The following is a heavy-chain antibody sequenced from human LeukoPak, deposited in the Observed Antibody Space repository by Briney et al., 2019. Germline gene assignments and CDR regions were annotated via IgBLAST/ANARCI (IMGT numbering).Heavy chain of an antibody. Sequence: SETLSLTCTVSGYSISSGYYWGWIRQPPGKGLEWIGSIYHSGSTYCNPSLKSRVTISVDTSKNQFSLKPSSVTAADTAVYYCARVLELNWFDPWGQGTLVTVSS. V-gene: IGHV4-38-2*02. CDR3: ARVLELNWFDP. CDR1: GYSISSGYY. D-gene: IGHD1-7*01. CDR2: IYHSGST. J-gene: IGHJ5*02.